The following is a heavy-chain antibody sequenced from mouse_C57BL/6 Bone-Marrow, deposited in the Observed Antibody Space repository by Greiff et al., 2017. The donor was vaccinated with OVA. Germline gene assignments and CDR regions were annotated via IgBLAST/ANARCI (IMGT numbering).Heavy chain of an antibody. J-gene: IGHJ2*01. CDR3: ARFGNWDGDY. CDR2: IDTSDSET. D-gene: IGHD4-1*01. CDR1: GYTFTSYW. Sequence: QVQLKQPGAELVRPGSSVKLSCKASGYTFTSYWMHWVKQRPIQGLEWIGNIDTSDSETHYNQKFKDKATLTVDKSSSTAYMQLSSLTSEDSAVYYCARFGNWDGDYWGQGTTLTVSS. V-gene: IGHV1-52*01.